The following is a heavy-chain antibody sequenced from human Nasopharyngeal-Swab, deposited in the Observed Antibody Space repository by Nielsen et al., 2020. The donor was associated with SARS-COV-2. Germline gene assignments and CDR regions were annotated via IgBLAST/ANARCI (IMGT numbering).Heavy chain of an antibody. J-gene: IGHJ6*02. CDR3: AGGLAAAGTIYYYYYGMDV. D-gene: IGHD6-13*01. CDR2: TYYSGST. V-gene: IGHV4-59*13. CDR1: GGFISSYY. Sequence: SATLSLTCTVSGGFISSYYWSWIRQPPGKGLEWIGYTYYSGSTNYNPSLKSQVTISVDTSKNQFSLKLSSVTAADTAVYYCAGGLAAAGTIYYYYYGMDVWGQGTTVTVSS.